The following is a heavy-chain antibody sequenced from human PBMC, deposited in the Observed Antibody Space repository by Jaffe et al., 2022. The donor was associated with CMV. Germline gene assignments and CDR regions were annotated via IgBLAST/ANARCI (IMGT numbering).Heavy chain of an antibody. Sequence: QVQLQESGPGLVKPSETLSLTCTVSGGSISGYFWSWIRQTPGKGLEWIGYVYYTGGTNYNPSLKSRVTISLDTSKNQFSLKLSSVTAADTAVYYCARRVDTTLMTDAFDIWGQGTMVTVSS. D-gene: IGHD1-1*01. J-gene: IGHJ3*02. V-gene: IGHV4-59*08. CDR3: ARRVDTTLMTDAFDI. CDR2: VYYTGGT. CDR1: GGSISGYF.